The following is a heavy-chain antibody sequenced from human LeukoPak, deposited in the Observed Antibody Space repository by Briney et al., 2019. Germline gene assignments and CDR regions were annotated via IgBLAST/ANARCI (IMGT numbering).Heavy chain of an antibody. V-gene: IGHV3-66*01. D-gene: IGHD1-1*01. CDR2: IYKDGTT. CDR3: ARDFLDWGTRTGAFDI. CDR1: GFTVSTNY. J-gene: IGHJ3*02. Sequence: GGSLRLSCAASGFTVSTNYMSWVRQAPGKGLEWVSVIYKDGTTYYAASVKGRFTISRGISKNTLSLQMNSLRVDDTAMYYCARDFLDWGTRTGAFDIWGQGTMVTVSS.